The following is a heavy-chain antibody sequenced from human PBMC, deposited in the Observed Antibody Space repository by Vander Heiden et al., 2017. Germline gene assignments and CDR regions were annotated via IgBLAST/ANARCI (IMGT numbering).Heavy chain of an antibody. CDR2: IWNDGSDQ. D-gene: IGHD2-21*01. CDR1: GFNFRSYG. CDR3: ARGCGVACYYIDS. V-gene: IGHV3-33*01. Sequence: QVHLVESGGGVVQPGRSLRLFWPASGFNFRSYGMHWVRQAPGKGLEWLAIIWNDGSDQRYADFVKGRFTISRDNSKNTLYLQMNSLRDEDTATYYCARGCGVACYYIDSWGQGTLVTVSS. J-gene: IGHJ4*02.